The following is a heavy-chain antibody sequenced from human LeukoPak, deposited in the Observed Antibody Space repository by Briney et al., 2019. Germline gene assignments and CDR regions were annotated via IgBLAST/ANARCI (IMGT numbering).Heavy chain of an antibody. V-gene: IGHV3-23*01. CDR3: AILPGSSSGWYEFNH. Sequence: GGSLRLSCAASGFTFSSYAMSWVRQAPGEGLECVSGISGSGGSTYYADSVKGRFTISRDNSRNTLYLQMNSPRAEGTSVYYCAILPGSSSGWYEFNHWGQGTLVTVSS. D-gene: IGHD6-13*01. CDR2: ISGSGGST. CDR1: GFTFSSYA. J-gene: IGHJ4*02.